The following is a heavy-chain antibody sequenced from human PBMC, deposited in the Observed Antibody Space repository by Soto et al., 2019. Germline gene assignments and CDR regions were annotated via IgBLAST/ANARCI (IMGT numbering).Heavy chain of an antibody. D-gene: IGHD3-22*01. CDR2: FDPEDGET. CDR1: GYTLTELS. CDR3: ATVYDSSGYSAFDI. J-gene: IGHJ3*02. Sequence: ASVKVSCKVSGYTLTELSMHWVRQAPGKGPEWMGGFDPEDGETIYAQKFQGRVTMTEDTSTDTAYMELSSLRSEDTAVYYCATVYDSSGYSAFDIWGQGTMVTVSS. V-gene: IGHV1-24*01.